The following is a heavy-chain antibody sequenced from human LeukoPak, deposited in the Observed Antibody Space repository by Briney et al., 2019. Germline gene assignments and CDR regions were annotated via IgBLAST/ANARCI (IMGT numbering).Heavy chain of an antibody. V-gene: IGHV4-34*01. CDR3: AGAPFVFKGIRFGS. CDR2: INHSGST. D-gene: IGHD2-15*01. CDR1: VGSFSGYF. J-gene: IGHJ4*02. Sequence: SETLSLTCAVYVGSFSGYFWSWLRQPPWKGREWIGEINHSGSTYYNPSLKSRVSVSVDTSNNQFSLKVNSVTAADTAVYFCAGAPFVFKGIRFGSWGQGTQVTVSS.